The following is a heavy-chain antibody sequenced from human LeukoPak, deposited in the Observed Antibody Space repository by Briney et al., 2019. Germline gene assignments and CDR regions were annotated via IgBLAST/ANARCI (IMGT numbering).Heavy chain of an antibody. CDR1: GYTFTGYY. D-gene: IGHD3-22*01. J-gene: IGHJ3*02. CDR3: ARGGHTMIVGVDGFDI. CDR2: INPNSGGT. V-gene: IGHV1-2*02. Sequence: ASVKVSCKASGYTFTGYYMHWVRQAPGQGLEWMGWINPNSGGTNYAQKFQGRVTMTRDTSISTAYMELSRLRSDDTAVYYCARGGHTMIVGVDGFDIWGQGTMVTVSS.